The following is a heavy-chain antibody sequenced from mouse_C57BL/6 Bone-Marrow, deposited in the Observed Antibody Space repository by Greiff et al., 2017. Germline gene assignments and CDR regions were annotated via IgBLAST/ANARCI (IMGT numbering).Heavy chain of an antibody. V-gene: IGHV14-2*01. CDR3: ASRYSNYRGDY. J-gene: IGHJ4*01. CDR1: GFNIKDYY. Sequence: VQLQQSGAELVKPGASVKLSCTASGFNIKDYYMHWVKQRTEQGLEWIGRIDPEDGETEYAPKFQGKATITADTSSNTAYLQLSSLTSEDTAVYYCASRYSNYRGDYWGQGTSVTVSS. CDR2: IDPEDGET. D-gene: IGHD2-5*01.